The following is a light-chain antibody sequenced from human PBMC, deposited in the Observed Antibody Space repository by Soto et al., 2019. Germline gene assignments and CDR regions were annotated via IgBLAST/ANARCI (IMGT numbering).Light chain of an antibody. CDR1: QTISNN. J-gene: IGKJ2*01. V-gene: IGKV3-15*01. Sequence: EVVMTQSPTTLSVSPGDRVTLSCRASQTISNNLAWYRKKPGQAPSLLIYGISTRDTGLRARFSGSGSGTEFTLTISSLQSDDFALYYCQQYNNWPHPFGQGTKREIK. CDR3: QQYNNWPHP. CDR2: GIS.